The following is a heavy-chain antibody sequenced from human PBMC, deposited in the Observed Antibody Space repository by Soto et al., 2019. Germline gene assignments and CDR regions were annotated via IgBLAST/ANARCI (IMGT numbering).Heavy chain of an antibody. CDR1: GYTFTGYY. V-gene: IGHV1-2*04. Sequence: GASVKVSCKASGYTFTGYYMHWVRQAPGQGLEWMGWINPNSGGTNYAQKFQGWVTMTRDTSISTAYMELSRLRSDDTAVYYCARDQGYVIPFGLFDPWGQGTLVTVSS. CDR3: ARDQGYVIPFGLFDP. J-gene: IGHJ5*02. CDR2: INPNSGGT. D-gene: IGHD2-21*01.